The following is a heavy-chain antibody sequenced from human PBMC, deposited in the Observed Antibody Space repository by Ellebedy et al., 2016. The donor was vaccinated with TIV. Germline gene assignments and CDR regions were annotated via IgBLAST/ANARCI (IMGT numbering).Heavy chain of an antibody. D-gene: IGHD5-18*01. Sequence: MPSETLSLTCTVSGASISTTIYYWGWIRQPPGKGLEWIGSMYYSGTTYYNPSLRSRVTISVDTSKNQFSLTMSSVTAADTAVYFCARDSGIPLGFDSWGQGILVTVSS. CDR1: GASISTTIYY. V-gene: IGHV4-39*07. CDR3: ARDSGIPLGFDS. J-gene: IGHJ4*02. CDR2: MYYSGTT.